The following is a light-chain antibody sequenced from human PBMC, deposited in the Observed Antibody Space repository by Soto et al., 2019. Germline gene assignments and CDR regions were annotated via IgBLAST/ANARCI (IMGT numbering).Light chain of an antibody. CDR1: SSDVGTYNY. J-gene: IGLJ2*01. CDR3: SSYAGSNNFVV. CDR2: EVT. V-gene: IGLV2-8*01. Sequence: QSVLTQPPSASGSLGQSVTISCTGGSSDVGTYNYVSWYQQYPGKAPKLMIYEVTKRPSGVPDRFSGSKSGNTASLTVSGLQADDEADYYCSSYAGSNNFVVFGGGTKVTVL.